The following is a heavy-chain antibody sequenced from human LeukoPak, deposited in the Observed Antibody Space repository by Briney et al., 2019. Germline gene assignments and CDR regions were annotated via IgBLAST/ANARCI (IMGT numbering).Heavy chain of an antibody. CDR3: ARGGVFQDLYSYYYGMDV. J-gene: IGHJ6*02. V-gene: IGHV1-2*02. D-gene: IGHD3-16*01. CDR1: GYTFTGYF. Sequence: ASVKVSCKASGYTFTGYFMHCVRQAPGQGLEWMGWINANSGGTSYAQKFQGRVTMNRDTSISTAYLELSGLRSDDTAVYYCARGGVFQDLYSYYYGMDVWGQGTTVTISS. CDR2: INANSGGT.